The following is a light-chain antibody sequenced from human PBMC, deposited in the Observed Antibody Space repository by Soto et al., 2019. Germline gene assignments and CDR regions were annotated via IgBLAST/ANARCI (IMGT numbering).Light chain of an antibody. CDR2: DVS. V-gene: IGLV2-14*01. CDR3: SSYTSSSTLGV. Sequence: QSALTQPASVSGSPGQSITISCTGTSNDVGGYNYVSWYQQHPGKAPKLMIYDVSNRPSGVSNRFSGSKSGNTASLTISGLQAEDEADYYCSSYTSSSTLGVFGTGTKLTVL. J-gene: IGLJ1*01. CDR1: SNDVGGYNY.